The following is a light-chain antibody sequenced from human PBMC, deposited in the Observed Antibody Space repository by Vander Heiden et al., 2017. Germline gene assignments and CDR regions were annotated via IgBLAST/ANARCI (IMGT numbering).Light chain of an antibody. CDR3: QEQGT. V-gene: IGKV3-11*01. Sequence: SQSVSRYLAWYQQNPGQAPRLLSYDASTRATGIPATFRGSGSGTGFTRTISSLGAEDCAVDDCQEQGTFGGGTKVEIK. CDR2: DAS. J-gene: IGKJ4*01. CDR1: QSVSRY.